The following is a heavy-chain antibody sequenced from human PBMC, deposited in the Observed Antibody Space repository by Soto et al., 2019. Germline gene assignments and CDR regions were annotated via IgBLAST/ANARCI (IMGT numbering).Heavy chain of an antibody. CDR2: INPNSGGT. CDR3: ARENLRHYDFWSGYSRYYYYGIDV. J-gene: IGHJ6*02. D-gene: IGHD3-3*01. V-gene: IGHV1-2*04. CDR1: GYTFTGYY. Sequence: ASVKVSCKASGYTFTGYYMHWVRQAPGQGLEWMGWINPNSGGTNYAQKFQGWVTMTRDTSISTAYMELSRLRSDDTAVYYCARENLRHYDFWSGYSRYYYYGIDVWGQGTTVTVSS.